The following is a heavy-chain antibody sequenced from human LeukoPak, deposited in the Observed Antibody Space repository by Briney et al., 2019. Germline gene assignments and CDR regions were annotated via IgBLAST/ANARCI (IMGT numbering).Heavy chain of an antibody. CDR2: INHSGST. Sequence: SETLSLTCTVSGGSISSSTYYWGWIRQPPGKGLEWIGEINHSGSTNYNPSLKSRVTISVDTSKNQFSLKLSSVTAADTAVYYCAPQGGVSWGQGTLVTASS. CDR3: APQGGVS. J-gene: IGHJ4*02. D-gene: IGHD2-21*01. CDR1: GGSISSSTYY. V-gene: IGHV4-39*07.